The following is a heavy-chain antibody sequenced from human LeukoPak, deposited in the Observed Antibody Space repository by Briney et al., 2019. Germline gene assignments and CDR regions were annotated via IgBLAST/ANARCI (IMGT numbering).Heavy chain of an antibody. CDR1: GYTFIGCY. Sequence: ASVKVSCKASGYTFIGCYMHWVRQAPGQGLEWMGWINPNSGGTNYAQKFQGRVTMTRDTSISTAYMELSRLRSDDTAVYYCARAGITIFGVVRWFDPWGQGTLVTVSS. V-gene: IGHV1-2*02. D-gene: IGHD3-3*01. CDR3: ARAGITIFGVVRWFDP. J-gene: IGHJ5*02. CDR2: INPNSGGT.